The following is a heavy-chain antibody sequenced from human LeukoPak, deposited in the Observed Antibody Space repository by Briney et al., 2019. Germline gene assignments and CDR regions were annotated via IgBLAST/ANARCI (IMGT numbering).Heavy chain of an antibody. D-gene: IGHD3-9*01. CDR3: VRDVCGDPGCLLRYFDL. Sequence: SETLSLSCTVSRGHLSRYYWSWIRQPPGKGLEWVGYIYHTGNNNYNPSLKSRVTISVDSSRNHCSLKLTSVTAADTAVYYCVRDVCGDPGCLLRYFDLWGQGILVTVSS. CDR2: IYHTGNN. J-gene: IGHJ4*02. V-gene: IGHV4-59*01. CDR1: RGHLSRYY.